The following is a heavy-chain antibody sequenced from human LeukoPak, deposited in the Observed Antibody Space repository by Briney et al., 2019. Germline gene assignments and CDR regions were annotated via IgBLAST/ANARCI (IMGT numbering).Heavy chain of an antibody. D-gene: IGHD6-13*01. V-gene: IGHV3-23*01. CDR1: GFTFSSYA. CDR3: AKTSPPYSSSWYGY. J-gene: IGHJ4*02. CDR2: ISGSGGST. Sequence: PGASLRLSCAASGFTFSSYAMSWVRQAPGKGLEWVSAISGSGGSTYYPDSVKGRFTISRDNSKNTLYLQMNSLRAEDTAVYYCAKTSPPYSSSWYGYWGQGTLVTVSS.